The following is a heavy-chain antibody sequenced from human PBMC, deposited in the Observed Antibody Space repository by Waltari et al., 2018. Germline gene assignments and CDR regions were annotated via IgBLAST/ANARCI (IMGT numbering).Heavy chain of an antibody. Sequence: EVQLVESGGGLVKPGGSLRLSCAASGFTFSSYSMNWVRQAPGKGLEWFSSISSSSSYIYYADSVKGRFTISRDNAKNSLYLQMNSLRAEDTAVYYCASTFMDLGGVIVKGDYWGQGTLVTVSS. CDR2: ISSSSSYI. J-gene: IGHJ4*02. CDR3: ASTFMDLGGVIVKGDY. CDR1: GFTFSSYS. D-gene: IGHD3-16*02. V-gene: IGHV3-21*01.